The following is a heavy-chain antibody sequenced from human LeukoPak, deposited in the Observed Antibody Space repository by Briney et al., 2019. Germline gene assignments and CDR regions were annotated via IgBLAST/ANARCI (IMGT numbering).Heavy chain of an antibody. CDR2: IKQDGSEK. CDR1: GFTFSSYW. Sequence: GGSLRLSCAASGFTFSSYWMSWVRQAPGKGLEWVANIKQDGSEKYYVDSVKGRFTISRDNAKNSLYLQMNSLRAEDTAVYYCASSNGDSSGYYYSYFDYWGQGTLVTASS. V-gene: IGHV3-7*01. D-gene: IGHD3-22*01. CDR3: ASSNGDSSGYYYSYFDY. J-gene: IGHJ4*02.